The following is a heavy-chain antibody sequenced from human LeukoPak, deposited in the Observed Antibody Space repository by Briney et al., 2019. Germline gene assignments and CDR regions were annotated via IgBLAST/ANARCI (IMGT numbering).Heavy chain of an antibody. Sequence: PGGSLRLSCAASAMHWVRQAPGKGLEWVSSISSSSSYIYYADSVKGRFTISRDNAKNSLYLQMNSLRAEDTAVYYCARGVEMATTPFDYWGQGTLVTVSS. J-gene: IGHJ4*02. CDR1: A. D-gene: IGHD5-24*01. V-gene: IGHV3-21*01. CDR2: ISSSSSYI. CDR3: ARGVEMATTPFDY.